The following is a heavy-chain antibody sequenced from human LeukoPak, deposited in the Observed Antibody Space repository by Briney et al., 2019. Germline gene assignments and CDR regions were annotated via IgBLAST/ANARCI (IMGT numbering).Heavy chain of an antibody. J-gene: IGHJ5*02. CDR1: GGSISSGGYY. Sequence: PSQTLSLTCTVSGGSISSGGYYWSWIRQSQGKGLEWIGETNHGGSVNYNPSLKSRVTISIETSKNQFSLNLTSVTAADTAVYYCARSTGRGPWGQGTLVIVSS. D-gene: IGHD3-10*01. CDR2: TNHGGSV. V-gene: IGHV4-30-2*06. CDR3: ARSTGRGP.